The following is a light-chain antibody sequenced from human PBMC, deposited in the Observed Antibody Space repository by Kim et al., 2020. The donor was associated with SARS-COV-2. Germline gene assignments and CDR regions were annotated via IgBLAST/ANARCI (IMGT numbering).Light chain of an antibody. CDR3: QVWDSSSDHRV. CDR1: NIGSKS. Sequence: SYELTQPPSVSVAPGKTARITCGGNNIGSKSVHWYQQKPGQAPVLVISYDSDRPSGIPERFSGSNSGNTATLTISTVEAGDEADYYCQVWDSSSDHRVFG. J-gene: IGLJ3*02. CDR2: YDS. V-gene: IGLV3-21*04.